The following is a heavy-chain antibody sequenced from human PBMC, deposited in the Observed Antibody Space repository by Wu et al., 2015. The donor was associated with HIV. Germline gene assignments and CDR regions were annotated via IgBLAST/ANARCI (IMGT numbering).Heavy chain of an antibody. Sequence: QVQLVQLGLSEEAWASVKVSCKASGYTFTGYYMHWVRQAPGQGLEWMGWINPNSGGTNYAQKFQGRVTMTRDTSISTAYMELSRLRSDDTAVYYCARERQYQLLYAGFDYWGQGTLVTVSS. V-gene: IGHV1-2*02. D-gene: IGHD2-2*02. J-gene: IGHJ4*02. CDR2: INPNSGGT. CDR3: ARERQYQLLYAGFDY. CDR1: GYTFTGYY.